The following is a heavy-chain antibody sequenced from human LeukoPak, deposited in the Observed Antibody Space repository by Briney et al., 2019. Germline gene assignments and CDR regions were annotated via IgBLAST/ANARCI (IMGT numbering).Heavy chain of an antibody. CDR1: GGSISSSSYS. CDR3: VREVKGYGSSWYQNWFDP. V-gene: IGHV4-39*02. Sequence: ASETLSLTCTVSGGSISSSSYSWGWIRQPPGKGLEWIGSIYYSGSTFYNPSLKSRVTISVDASKSQFSLKMSSVTAADTAVYYCVREVKGYGSSWYQNWFDPWGQGTLVTVSS. CDR2: IYYSGST. J-gene: IGHJ5*02. D-gene: IGHD6-13*01.